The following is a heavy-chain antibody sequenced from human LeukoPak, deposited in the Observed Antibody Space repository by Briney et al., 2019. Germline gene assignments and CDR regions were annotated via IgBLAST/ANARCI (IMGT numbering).Heavy chain of an antibody. CDR3: AGLLGDGSGWFDN. V-gene: IGHV3-30*04. D-gene: IGHD6-19*01. CDR2: ISHDGSNK. Sequence: PGGSLRLSCAASGFTFSSYALHWVRQAPGKGLEWVAVISHDGSNKYYANSVKGRFTISRDNSKNTLYVQMNSLRAEDTAVYYCAGLLGDGSGWFDNWGQGTLVTVSS. J-gene: IGHJ4*02. CDR1: GFTFSSYA.